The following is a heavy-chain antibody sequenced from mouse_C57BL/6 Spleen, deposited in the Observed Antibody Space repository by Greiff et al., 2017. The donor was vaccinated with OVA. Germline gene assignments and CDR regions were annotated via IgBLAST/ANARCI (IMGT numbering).Heavy chain of an antibody. V-gene: IGHV1-62-2*01. CDR2: LYPGSGSI. Sequence: VQGVESGAELVKPGASVTLSCRASGYTFTEYTIHWVKQGPGQGLEWIGWLYPGSGSIKYNEKFKDKATLTADKSSSTVYMELSRLTSEDSAVYFCARHEGHGSTFFDYWGQGTTLTVSS. J-gene: IGHJ2*01. CDR3: ARHEGHGSTFFDY. D-gene: IGHD1-1*01. CDR1: GYTFTEYT.